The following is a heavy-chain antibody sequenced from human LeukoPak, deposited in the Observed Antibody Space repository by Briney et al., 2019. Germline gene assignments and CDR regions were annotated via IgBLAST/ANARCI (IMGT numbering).Heavy chain of an antibody. V-gene: IGHV3-48*01. CDR3: AGGVNGTSPGS. CDR2: ISISSRTI. CDR1: GFTFSSSS. J-gene: IGHJ5*02. D-gene: IGHD2-8*01. Sequence: GGSLRLSCAASGFTFSSSSMNWVRQAPGKGLEWISYISISSRTIHYADSVKGRVTVSRDDAKNSLYLQMNSLRAEDPAVYYCAGGVNGTSPGSWGQGALGTVSS.